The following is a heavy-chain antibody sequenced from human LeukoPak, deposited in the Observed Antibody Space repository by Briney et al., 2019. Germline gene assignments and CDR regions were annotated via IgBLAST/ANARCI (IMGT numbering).Heavy chain of an antibody. V-gene: IGHV4-30-4*08. CDR3: ARVTGTKAFDI. D-gene: IGHD1-7*01. CDR2: IYYSGST. J-gene: IGHJ3*02. CDR1: GGSISSGDYY. Sequence: SETLSLTCTVSGGSISSGDYYWSWIRQPPGKGLEWIGYIYYSGSTYYNPSLKSRVTISVDTSKNQFSLKLSSVTAADTAVYYCARVTGTKAFDIWGQGTMVTVSS.